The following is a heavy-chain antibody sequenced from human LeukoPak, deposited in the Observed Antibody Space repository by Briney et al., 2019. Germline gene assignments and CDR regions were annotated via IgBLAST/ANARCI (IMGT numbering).Heavy chain of an antibody. J-gene: IGHJ4*02. V-gene: IGHV1-2*02. Sequence: ASVKVSCKASGYTFTGYYMHWVRQAPGQGLEWMGWINPNSGGTNYARKFQGRVTMTRDTSISTAYMELSRLRSDDTAVYYCASGWFGELSVLGYWGQGTLVTVSS. CDR1: GYTFTGYY. CDR3: ASGWFGELSVLGY. CDR2: INPNSGGT. D-gene: IGHD3-10*01.